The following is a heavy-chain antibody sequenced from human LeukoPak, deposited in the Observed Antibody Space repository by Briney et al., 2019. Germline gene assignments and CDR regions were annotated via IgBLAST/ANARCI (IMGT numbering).Heavy chain of an antibody. CDR3: ARDSGQSSGYYSSRYYYYMDV. CDR2: ISSSSSYI. Sequence: GGSLRLSCAASGFTFSSYSMNWVRQAPGKGLEWVSSISSSSSYIYYADSVKGRFTISRDNAKNSLYLQMNSLRAEDTAVYYCARDSGQSSGYYSSRYYYYMDVWGKGTTVTVSS. J-gene: IGHJ6*03. V-gene: IGHV3-21*01. CDR1: GFTFSSYS. D-gene: IGHD3-22*01.